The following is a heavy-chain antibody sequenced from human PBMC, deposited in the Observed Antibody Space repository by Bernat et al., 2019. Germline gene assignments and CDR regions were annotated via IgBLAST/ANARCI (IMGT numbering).Heavy chain of an antibody. CDR1: GASISSSSYY. CDR2: IYYSGST. D-gene: IGHD2/OR15-2a*01. V-gene: IGHV4-39*01. J-gene: IGHJ4*02. CDR3: ARQDRIHFDF. Sequence: QLQLQESGPGLLKPSETLSLTCTVSGASISSSSYYWGWIRRPPGKGLEWIGNIYYSGSTYYNPSLKSRVTISVDTSKNQISLKLNSVTAAGTAVYYCARQDRIHFDFWGQGILVTVSS.